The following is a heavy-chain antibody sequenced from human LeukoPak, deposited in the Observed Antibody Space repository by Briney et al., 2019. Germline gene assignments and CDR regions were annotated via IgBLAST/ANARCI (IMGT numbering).Heavy chain of an antibody. J-gene: IGHJ5*02. D-gene: IGHD3-16*02. CDR2: IYHSGST. CDR1: GYSISSGYY. CDR3: ARESMITFGGVIEVEDWFDP. Sequence: SETLSLTCTVSGYSISSGYYWGWIRQPPGKGLEWIGSIYHSGSTYYNPSLKSRVTISVDTSKNQFSLKLSSVTAADTAVYYCARESMITFGGVIEVEDWFDPWGQGALVTVSS. V-gene: IGHV4-38-2*02.